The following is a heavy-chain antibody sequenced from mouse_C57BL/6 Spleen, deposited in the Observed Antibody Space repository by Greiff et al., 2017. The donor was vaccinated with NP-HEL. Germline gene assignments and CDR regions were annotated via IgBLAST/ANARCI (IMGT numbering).Heavy chain of an antibody. V-gene: IGHV1-69*01. Sequence: QVQLQQPGAELVMPGASVKLSCKASGYTFTSYWMHWVKQRPGQGLEWIGEIDPSDSYTNYNQKFKGKSTLTVDKSSSTAYMQLSSLTSEDAAVYYCARGILRCWFAYWGQGTLVTVSA. J-gene: IGHJ3*01. CDR3: ARGILRCWFAY. CDR2: IDPSDSYT. D-gene: IGHD1-1*01. CDR1: GYTFTSYW.